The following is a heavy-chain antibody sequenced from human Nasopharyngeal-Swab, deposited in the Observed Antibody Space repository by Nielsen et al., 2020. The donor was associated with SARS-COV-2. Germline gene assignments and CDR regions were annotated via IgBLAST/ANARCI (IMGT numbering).Heavy chain of an antibody. J-gene: IGHJ4*02. CDR3: AKFPLSRYSSAVY. Sequence: GGSLRLSCAASGFTFSSYGMHWVRQAPGKGLEWVAVISYDGSNKYYADSMKGRFTISRDNSKNTLYLQMNSLRAEDTAVYYCAKFPLSRYSSAVYWGQGTLVTVSS. V-gene: IGHV3-30*18. D-gene: IGHD6-19*01. CDR2: ISYDGSNK. CDR1: GFTFSSYG.